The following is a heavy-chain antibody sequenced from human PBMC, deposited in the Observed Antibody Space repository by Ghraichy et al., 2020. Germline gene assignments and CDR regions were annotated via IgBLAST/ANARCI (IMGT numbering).Heavy chain of an antibody. CDR3: ARDGVVVPPNYYYMDV. CDR1: GFTFSNYI. Sequence: GGSLRLSCAASGFTFSNYIMNWVRQAPGEGLEWVSYISTSSSTIYYAASVKGRFTISRDNAKNSLYLQMNSLRAEDTAVYYCARDGVVVPPNYYYMDVWGEGTTVTVSS. CDR2: ISTSSSTI. J-gene: IGHJ6*03. D-gene: IGHD2-15*01. V-gene: IGHV3-48*01.